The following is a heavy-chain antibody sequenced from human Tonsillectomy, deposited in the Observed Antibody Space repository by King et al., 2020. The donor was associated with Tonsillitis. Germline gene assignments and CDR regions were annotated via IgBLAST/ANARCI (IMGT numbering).Heavy chain of an antibody. CDR3: VHHLELMN. Sequence: VQLVESGGGLVKPGGSLRLSCAASGFTFSNDWMSWVRQAPGKGLEWVGLIKSKAVGESIDYAASVKGRFTISRDDSKNTLYLQMNSLKIEDTAVYFCVHHLELMNWGQGTLVTVSS. CDR2: IKSKAVGESI. J-gene: IGHJ4*02. V-gene: IGHV3-15*01. D-gene: IGHD1-7*01. CDR1: GFTFSNDW.